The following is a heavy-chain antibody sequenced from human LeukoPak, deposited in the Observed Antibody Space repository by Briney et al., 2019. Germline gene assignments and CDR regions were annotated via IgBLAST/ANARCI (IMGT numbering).Heavy chain of an antibody. Sequence: GGSLRLSCLVSGFTFSSYTMHWVRQAPGKGLEYISAISSHGGSTYYADSVKGRFTISRDNSTNTLYLRMCRLRVEDTAVYYCVKDRWADYYGSGTYFDSWGQGTLVTVSS. D-gene: IGHD3-10*01. CDR1: GFTFSSYT. CDR3: VKDRWADYYGSGTYFDS. J-gene: IGHJ4*02. V-gene: IGHV3-64D*06. CDR2: ISSHGGST.